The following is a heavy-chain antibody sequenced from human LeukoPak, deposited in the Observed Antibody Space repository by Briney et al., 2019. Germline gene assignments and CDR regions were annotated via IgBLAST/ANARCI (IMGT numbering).Heavy chain of an antibody. J-gene: IGHJ5*01. Sequence: PGRSLRLSCAASGFTFTKYGMHWVRQAPGKGLEWVAVISHEDTYEKTADSVMGRFTISRDNSRNMVYLQMNRLKAEDTAVYYCARDVTRREGEGNWFDSWGQGTLVTVSS. V-gene: IGHV3-33*05. CDR2: ISHEDTYE. D-gene: IGHD1-26*01. CDR3: ARDVTRREGEGNWFDS. CDR1: GFTFTKYG.